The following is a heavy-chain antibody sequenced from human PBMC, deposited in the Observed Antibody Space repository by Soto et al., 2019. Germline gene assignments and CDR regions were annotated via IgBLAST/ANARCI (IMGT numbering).Heavy chain of an antibody. V-gene: IGHV4-34*01. CDR1: GGSFSGYY. D-gene: IGHD2-15*01. CDR3: ARKSVVDWYFDL. CDR2: INHSGST. Sequence: PSETLSLTCAVYGGSFSGYYWSWIRQPPGKGLEWIGEINHSGSTNYNPSLKSRVTISVDTSKNQFSLKLSSVTAADTAVYYCARKSVVDWYFDLWGRGTLVTVSS. J-gene: IGHJ2*01.